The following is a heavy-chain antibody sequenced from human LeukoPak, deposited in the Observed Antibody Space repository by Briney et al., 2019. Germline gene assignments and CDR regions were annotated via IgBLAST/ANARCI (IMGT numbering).Heavy chain of an antibody. V-gene: IGHV1-69*04. CDR1: VYTFTSYG. CDR2: LIPILALA. J-gene: IGHJ4*02. CDR3: ATGKYYYDSSGYYPHEDY. Sequence: SVKVSCKASVYTFTSYGISWVRQAAGQGLEWMGRLIPILALANYAQKFQGRVTITADKSTSTAYKELSSLRSQDTAVYYCATGKYYYDSSGYYPHEDYWGQGTLVTVSS. D-gene: IGHD3-22*01.